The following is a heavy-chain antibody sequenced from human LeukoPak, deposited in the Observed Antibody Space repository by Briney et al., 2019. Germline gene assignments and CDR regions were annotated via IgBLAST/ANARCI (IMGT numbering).Heavy chain of an antibody. D-gene: IGHD4-11*01. J-gene: IGHJ6*03. CDR3: ASVTVTTWAPDGHMDV. V-gene: IGHV1-69*05. CDR2: IIPMFGTT. Sequence: SVKVSCEASGGTFSNYAISWVRQAPGQGLEWMGRIIPMFGTTNYAQKFQGRVTITTDESTSTAYMEVSSLRIEDTAVYYCASVTVTTWAPDGHMDVWGKGTTVTVSS. CDR1: GGTFSNYA.